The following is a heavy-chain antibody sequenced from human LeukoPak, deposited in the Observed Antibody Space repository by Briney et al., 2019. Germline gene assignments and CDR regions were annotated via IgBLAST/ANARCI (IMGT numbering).Heavy chain of an antibody. CDR2: INPNSGGT. V-gene: IGHV1-2*02. Sequence: GASVKVSCKASGYTFTGYYMHWVRQAPGQGLEWMGWINPNSGGTNYAQKFQGRVTMTRDTSISTAYMELSRLRSDDTAVYYCARGGPRITIFGVVSAEYYFDYWGQGTLVTVSS. CDR1: GYTFTGYY. D-gene: IGHD3-3*01. J-gene: IGHJ4*02. CDR3: ARGGPRITIFGVVSAEYYFDY.